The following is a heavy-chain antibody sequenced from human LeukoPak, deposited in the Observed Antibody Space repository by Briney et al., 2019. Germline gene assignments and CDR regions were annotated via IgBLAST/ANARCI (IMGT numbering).Heavy chain of an antibody. CDR3: ARVRYGDYVRYFDY. D-gene: IGHD4-17*01. V-gene: IGHV3-74*01. CDR1: GFTFSSYW. CDR2: INSDGSST. Sequence: GGSLRLSCAASGFTFSSYWMHWVRQAPGKGLVWVSRINSDGSSTSYADSVKGRFTISRDNAKNTLYLQMNGLRAEDTAVYYCARVRYGDYVRYFDYWGQGTLVTVSS. J-gene: IGHJ4*02.